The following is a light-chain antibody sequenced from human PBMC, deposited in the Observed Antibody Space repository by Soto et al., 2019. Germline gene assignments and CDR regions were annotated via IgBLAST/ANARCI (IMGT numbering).Light chain of an antibody. CDR3: CSYAGSYTSYV. CDR1: SSDVGGYNY. J-gene: IGLJ1*01. V-gene: IGLV2-11*01. CDR2: DVS. Sequence: QSVLTQPRSVSGSPGQSVTISCTGTSSDVGGYNYVSWYQQHPGKAPKLMIYDVSKRPSGVPDRFSGSKSGNTASLTISGPQAEDEADYYCCSYAGSYTSYVFGTGTKV.